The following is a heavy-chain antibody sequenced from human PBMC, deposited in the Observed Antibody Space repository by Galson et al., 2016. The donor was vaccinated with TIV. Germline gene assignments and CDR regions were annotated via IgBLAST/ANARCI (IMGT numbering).Heavy chain of an antibody. J-gene: IGHJ3*02. D-gene: IGHD3-22*01. Sequence: QSGAEVKKPGESLKISCKTSGYRFTTNWIAWVRQVPGKGLEWMGIIFPGDSETRYSPSFQGQVTIPVDKSFSTAYLQWRYLKTSDSAMYYCASLGDSSGSHFTDAFDIWGQGTLITVSS. CDR2: IFPGDSET. V-gene: IGHV5-51*03. CDR1: GYRFTTNW. CDR3: ASLGDSSGSHFTDAFDI.